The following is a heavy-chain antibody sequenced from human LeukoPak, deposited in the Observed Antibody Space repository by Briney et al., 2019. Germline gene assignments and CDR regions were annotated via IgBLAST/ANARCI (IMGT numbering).Heavy chain of an antibody. CDR3: AKGPYSDSSEWFQY. CDR1: GFSFSSYA. D-gene: IGHD6-13*01. Sequence: GWALRLSCAASGFSFSSYAMSWVRQAPGQGVEWGSSLSGTGGTTYSAESVKGRFTISRDNSRNKLYLQLNSLRAEDTAVYFCAKGPYSDSSEWFQYWGQGTLVTVSS. J-gene: IGHJ1*01. V-gene: IGHV3-23*01. CDR2: LSGTGGTT.